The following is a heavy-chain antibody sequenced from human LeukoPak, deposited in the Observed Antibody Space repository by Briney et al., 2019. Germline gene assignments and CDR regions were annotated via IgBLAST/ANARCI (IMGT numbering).Heavy chain of an antibody. D-gene: IGHD5-18*01. J-gene: IGHJ4*02. CDR3: TRFNSHVVYFDY. Sequence: GGSLRLSCAASGFTFSGSAMHWVRQASGKGLEWVGRIRSKANSYATAYAASVKGRFTISRDDSKNTAYLQMNSLKTEDTAVYYCTRFNSHVVYFDYWDQGTLVTVSS. CDR1: GFTFSGSA. CDR2: IRSKANSYAT. V-gene: IGHV3-73*01.